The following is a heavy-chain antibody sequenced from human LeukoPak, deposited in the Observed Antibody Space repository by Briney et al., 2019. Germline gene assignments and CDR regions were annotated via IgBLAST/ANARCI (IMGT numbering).Heavy chain of an antibody. J-gene: IGHJ4*02. V-gene: IGHV3-7*01. CDR1: GFTFSSYW. D-gene: IGHD6-13*01. CDR3: PRNPPRGPYSSSWHIDY. CDR2: IKHDASEK. Sequence: GGSLRLSCAASGFTFSSYWRSWVRQAPGKGLEWVANIKHDASEKYYVDSVKGRFTISRDNAKNSLYLQMNSLRAEDTAVYYCPRNPPRGPYSSSWHIDYWGQGTLVTVSS.